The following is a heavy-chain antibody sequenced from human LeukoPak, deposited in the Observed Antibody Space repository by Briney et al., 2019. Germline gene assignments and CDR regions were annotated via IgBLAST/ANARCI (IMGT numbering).Heavy chain of an antibody. J-gene: IGHJ5*02. V-gene: IGHV5-51*01. CDR2: IYPGDFDT. CDR3: ARYYYDSSGTNWFDP. Sequence: GESLKISCKGSGYSFTSYWIGWVRQMPGKGLEWMGIIYPGDFDTRYSPSFQGQVTISADKSISTAYLQWSSLKASDTAMYYCARYYYDSSGTNWFDPWGQGTLVTVSS. D-gene: IGHD3-22*01. CDR1: GYSFTSYW.